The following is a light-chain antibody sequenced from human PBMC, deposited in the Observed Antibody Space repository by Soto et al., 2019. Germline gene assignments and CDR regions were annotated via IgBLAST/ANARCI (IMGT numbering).Light chain of an antibody. Sequence: QSAPTQPASVSGSPGQSITISCTRTSSDVGSYNLVSWYQQHPGKAPKLMIYEVSKRPSGVSNRFSGSKSGNTASLTISGLQAEDEADYYCCSYAGSSTYVFGTGTKLTVL. CDR1: SSDVGSYNL. CDR2: EVS. CDR3: CSYAGSSTYV. J-gene: IGLJ1*01. V-gene: IGLV2-23*02.